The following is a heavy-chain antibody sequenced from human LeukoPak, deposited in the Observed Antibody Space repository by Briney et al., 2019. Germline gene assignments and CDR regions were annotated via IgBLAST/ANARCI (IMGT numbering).Heavy chain of an antibody. CDR1: GGSINNYY. CDR3: TRDRRDGYNYVDV. J-gene: IGHJ4*02. Sequence: PSETLSLTCTVSGGSINNYYWSWNRQPPGKGLEWIGYISYSGSTDYNPSLKSRVTMSVDTSKNQFSLKLKSVTPADTAIYYCTRDRRDGYNYVDVWGQGTLVTVSS. CDR2: ISYSGST. V-gene: IGHV4-59*01. D-gene: IGHD5-24*01.